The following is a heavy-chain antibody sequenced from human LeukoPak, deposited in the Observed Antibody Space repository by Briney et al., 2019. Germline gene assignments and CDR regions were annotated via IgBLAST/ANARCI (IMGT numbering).Heavy chain of an antibody. J-gene: IGHJ5*02. CDR2: ISSSSSYI. D-gene: IGHD3-10*01. Sequence: GGSLRLSCAASGFTFSSYSMNWVRQAPGKGLEWVSSISSSSSYIYYADSVKGRFTISRDSAKNSLYLQMNSLRAEDTAVYYCARDGTLWFGINWFDPWGQGTLVTVSS. CDR3: ARDGTLWFGINWFDP. V-gene: IGHV3-21*01. CDR1: GFTFSSYS.